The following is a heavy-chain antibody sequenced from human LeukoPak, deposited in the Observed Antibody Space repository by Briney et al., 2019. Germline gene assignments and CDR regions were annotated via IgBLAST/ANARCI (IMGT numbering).Heavy chain of an antibody. Sequence: ASVKVSCKVSGYTLTELSMHWVRQAPGKGLEWMGGFDPEDGETIHAQNFQGRVTMTEDTSTDTAYMELNNLTSEDTAVYYCVRFAAGPDPYYPWGQGTLVTVSS. J-gene: IGHJ5*02. CDR1: GYTLTELS. CDR3: VRFAAGPDPYYP. CDR2: FDPEDGET. V-gene: IGHV1-24*01. D-gene: IGHD6-25*01.